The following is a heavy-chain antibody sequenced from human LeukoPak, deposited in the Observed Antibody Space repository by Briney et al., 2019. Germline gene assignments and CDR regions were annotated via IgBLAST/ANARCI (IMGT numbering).Heavy chain of an antibody. Sequence: PGGSLRLSCAASGFTFSSYYMQWVRQAPGKGLVWVSGIKTDGSSTRYADSVKGRLTISRDNAKNTLYLQMNSLRAEDTAVYYCVRDRSGWAGDYWGQGTLVTVSS. D-gene: IGHD6-19*01. V-gene: IGHV3-74*01. CDR2: IKTDGSST. CDR1: GFTFSSYY. J-gene: IGHJ4*02. CDR3: VRDRSGWAGDY.